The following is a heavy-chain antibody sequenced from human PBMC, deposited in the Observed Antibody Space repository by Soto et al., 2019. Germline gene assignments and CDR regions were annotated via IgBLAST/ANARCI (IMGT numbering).Heavy chain of an antibody. CDR1: GGSISSSSYY. CDR2: IYYSGST. J-gene: IGHJ4*02. D-gene: IGHD3-22*01. V-gene: IGHV4-39*02. CDR3: ARDLVVNGPATFDY. Sequence: PSETLSLTCTVSGGSISSSSYYWGWIRQPPGKGLEWIGSIYYSGSTYYNPSLKSRVTISVDTSKNQFSLKLSSVTATDTAVYYCARDLVVNGPATFDYWGQGTLVTVSS.